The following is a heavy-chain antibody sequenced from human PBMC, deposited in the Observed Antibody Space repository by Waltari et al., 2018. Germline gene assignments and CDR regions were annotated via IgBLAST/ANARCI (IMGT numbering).Heavy chain of an antibody. CDR3: TIPSGTYDDY. D-gene: IGHD1-26*01. J-gene: IGHJ4*02. CDR1: GLALATTW. CDR2: IRSKTDGGTI. Sequence: EIQLVESGGGLLEPGGSLRLSCAASGLALATTWMSWVRQAPGKGLEWVGRIRSKTDGGTIDYGAPVKGRFTISRDDSKNIVYLQLERLKSEDSGVYYCTIPSGTYDDYWGQGTLVTVSS. V-gene: IGHV3-15*01.